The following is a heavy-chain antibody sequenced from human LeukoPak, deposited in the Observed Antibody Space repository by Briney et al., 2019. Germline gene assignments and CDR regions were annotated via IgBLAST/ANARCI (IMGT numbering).Heavy chain of an antibody. D-gene: IGHD6-13*01. J-gene: IGHJ4*02. V-gene: IGHV4-59*10. CDR3: ARTIAAAAYFDY. CDR1: GGSFSGYY. Sequence: SETLSLTCAVYGGSFSGYYWSWIRQPAGKGLEWIGRIYTSGSTNYNPSLKSRVTMSVDTSKNQFSLKLSSVTAADTAVYYCARTIAAAAYFDYWGQGTLVTVSS. CDR2: IYTSGST.